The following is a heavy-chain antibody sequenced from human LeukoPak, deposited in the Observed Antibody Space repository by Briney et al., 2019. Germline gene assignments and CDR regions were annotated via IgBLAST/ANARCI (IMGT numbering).Heavy chain of an antibody. D-gene: IGHD6-19*01. J-gene: IGHJ5*02. Sequence: SETLSLTCTVSGGSISSGGYYWSWIRQHPGKGLEWIGYIYYSGSTYYNTSLKSRVTISVDTSKNQFSLKLSSVTAADTAVYYCARARSGSGWYWFDPWGQGTLVIVSS. CDR3: ARARSGSGWYWFDP. CDR2: IYYSGST. V-gene: IGHV4-31*03. CDR1: GGSISSGGYY.